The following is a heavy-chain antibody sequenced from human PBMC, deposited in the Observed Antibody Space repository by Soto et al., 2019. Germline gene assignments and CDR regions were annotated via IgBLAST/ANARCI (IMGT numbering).Heavy chain of an antibody. CDR1: GDSISGYY. J-gene: IGHJ4*02. V-gene: IGHV4-4*07. CDR2: IYASGST. Sequence: SETLSLTCTVSGDSISGYYWRWIRQPAGKGLEWIGRIYASGSTISNPSLRSRVALSVDTTKNQFSLKLNSVTAADTAMYYCARSGYSSGWYTAFDSWSQGTLVTVSS. D-gene: IGHD6-19*01. CDR3: ARSGYSSGWYTAFDS.